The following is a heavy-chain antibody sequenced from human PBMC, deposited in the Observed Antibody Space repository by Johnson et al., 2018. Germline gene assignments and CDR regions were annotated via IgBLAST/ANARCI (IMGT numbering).Heavy chain of an antibody. J-gene: IGHJ1*01. V-gene: IGHV4-34*01. CDR3: ARGRIVVTPAATISHFQH. CDR2: INHSGNT. D-gene: IGHD2-2*01. Sequence: QVQLQQWGAGLLKPSETLSLTCAVYGGSFSGYYWSWIRQPPGKGLEWIGEINHSGNTNYSPSLKSRVTISVDTAKNQFSLKLSSVTAADTAVYYCARGRIVVTPAATISHFQHWGQGTLVTVSS. CDR1: GGSFSGYY.